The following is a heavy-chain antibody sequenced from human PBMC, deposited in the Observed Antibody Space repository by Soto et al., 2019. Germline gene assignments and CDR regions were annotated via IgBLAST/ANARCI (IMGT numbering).Heavy chain of an antibody. CDR3: ARDQARDSYSSSWYGLGTRYYYYYGMDV. CDR2: ISYDGSNK. Sequence: PGGSLRLSCAASGFTFSSYAMHWVRQAPGKGLEWVAVISYDGSNKYYADSVKGRFTISRDNSKNTLYLQMNSLRAEDTAVYYCARDQARDSYSSSWYGLGTRYYYYYGMDVWGQGTTVTVS. D-gene: IGHD6-13*01. V-gene: IGHV3-30-3*01. J-gene: IGHJ6*02. CDR1: GFTFSSYA.